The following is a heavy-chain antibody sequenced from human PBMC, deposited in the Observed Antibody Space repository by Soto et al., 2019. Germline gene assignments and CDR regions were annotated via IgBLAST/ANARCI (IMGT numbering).Heavy chain of an antibody. V-gene: IGHV1-69*01. CDR1: GGTFSSYA. D-gene: IGHD6-13*01. CDR3: ASSLGYSSSWAFDY. J-gene: IGHJ4*02. Sequence: QVQLVQSGAEVKKPGSSVKVSCKASGGTFSSYAISWARQAPGQGLEWMGGIIPIFGTANYAQKFQGRVTITADEYTSTAYMELRSLRSEDAAVYYCASSLGYSSSWAFDYWGQGTLVTVSS. CDR2: IIPIFGTA.